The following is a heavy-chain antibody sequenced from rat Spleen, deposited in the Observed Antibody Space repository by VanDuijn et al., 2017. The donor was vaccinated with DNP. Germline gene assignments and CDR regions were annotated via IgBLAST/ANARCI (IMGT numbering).Heavy chain of an antibody. CDR2: IWNNGGT. CDR3: TRDLNWGGFFDY. D-gene: IGHD5-1*01. V-gene: IGHV2-41*01. J-gene: IGHJ2*01. Sequence: QVQLKESGPGLVQPSQTLSLTCTIAGFSLTSNSVHWVRQPPGKGLEWMGVIWNNGGTRYNSVLKSRLSISKDTSTSQVFLKMNSLQTEDTAIYYCTRDLNWGGFFDYWGQGVMVTVSS. CDR1: GFSLTSNS.